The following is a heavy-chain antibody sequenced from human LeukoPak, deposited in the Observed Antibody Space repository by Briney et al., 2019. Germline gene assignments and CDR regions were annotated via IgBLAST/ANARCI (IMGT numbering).Heavy chain of an antibody. CDR2: ISSSSSYI. J-gene: IGHJ4*02. CDR3: ARADTYYYDSSGYSGFL. V-gene: IGHV3-21*01. CDR1: GFTFSSYS. Sequence: GGSLRLSCAASGFTFSSYSMNWVRQAPGKGLEWVSSISSSSSYIYYADSVKGRFTISRDNAKNSLYLQMNSLRAEDTAVYYCARADTYYYDSSGYSGFLWGQGTLVTVSS. D-gene: IGHD3-22*01.